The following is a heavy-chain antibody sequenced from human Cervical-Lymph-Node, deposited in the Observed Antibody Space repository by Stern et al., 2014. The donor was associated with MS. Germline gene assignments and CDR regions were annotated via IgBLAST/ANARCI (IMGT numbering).Heavy chain of an antibody. D-gene: IGHD3-10*01. Sequence: QVQLLQPGAEVKKPGASVKVSCKASGYTFSTYAMHWVRQAPGQRLEWMGWINAGNGKTKYSEKFQGRVTITRETSASTGYMELSSLRAEDSAVYFCARDTGSYFDYWGQGTLVTVSS. J-gene: IGHJ4*02. CDR3: ARDTGSYFDY. CDR2: INAGNGKT. V-gene: IGHV1-3*01. CDR1: GYTFSTYA.